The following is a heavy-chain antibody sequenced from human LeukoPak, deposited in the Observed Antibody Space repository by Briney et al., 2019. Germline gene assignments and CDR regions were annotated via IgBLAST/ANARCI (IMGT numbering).Heavy chain of an antibody. D-gene: IGHD6-19*01. CDR1: GGSISSSNW. CDR3: ARIPVNLGSGWY. J-gene: IGHJ4*02. CDR2: IYYSGST. Sequence: SGTLSLTCSVSGGSISSSNWWSWVRQPPGKGLEWIGYIYYSGSTNYNPSLKSRVTISVDTSKNQFSLKLSSVTAADTAVYYCARIPVNLGSGWYWGQGTLVTVSS. V-gene: IGHV4-4*02.